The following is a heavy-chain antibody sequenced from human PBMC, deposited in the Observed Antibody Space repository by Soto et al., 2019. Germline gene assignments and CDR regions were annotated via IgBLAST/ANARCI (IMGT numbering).Heavy chain of an antibody. CDR1: GFTFSSYA. CDR2: ISGSGGST. D-gene: IGHD6-19*01. J-gene: IGHJ5*02. Sequence: GGSLRLSCAASGFTFSSYAMSWVRQAPGKGLEWVSAISGSGGSTYYADSVKGRFTISRDNSKNTLYLQMNSLRAEDTAVYYCAKDLNSGWPRVNNWFDPWGQGTLVTVSS. CDR3: AKDLNSGWPRVNNWFDP. V-gene: IGHV3-23*01.